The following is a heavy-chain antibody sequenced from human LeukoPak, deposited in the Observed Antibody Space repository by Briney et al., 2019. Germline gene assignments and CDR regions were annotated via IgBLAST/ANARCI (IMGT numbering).Heavy chain of an antibody. CDR2: ISAYNGNT. J-gene: IGHJ4*02. D-gene: IGHD1-26*01. CDR1: GYTFTSDG. V-gene: IGHV1-18*01. Sequence: ASVKVSCKASGYTFTSDGISWVRQAPGQGLEWMGWISAYNGNTNYAQKLQGRVTMTTDTSTSTAYMELRSRRSDDTAVYYCASGELTTGDYYFDYWGQGTLVTVSS. CDR3: ASGELTTGDYYFDY.